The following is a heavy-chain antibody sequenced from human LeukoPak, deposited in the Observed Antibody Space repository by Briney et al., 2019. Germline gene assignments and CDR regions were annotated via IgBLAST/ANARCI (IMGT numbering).Heavy chain of an antibody. CDR2: ICPGDSDT. V-gene: IGHV5-51*01. D-gene: IGHD6-13*01. J-gene: IGHJ4*02. Sequence: GESLKISCKGSGYRFTSYWIAWVRQMPGKGLESMGIICPGDSDTRYSPSFQGQVTISADKSISTAYLQWSSLKASDTAMYYCARGLGYSGSWYFDYWGQGTLVTVSS. CDR3: ARGLGYSGSWYFDY. CDR1: GYRFTSYW.